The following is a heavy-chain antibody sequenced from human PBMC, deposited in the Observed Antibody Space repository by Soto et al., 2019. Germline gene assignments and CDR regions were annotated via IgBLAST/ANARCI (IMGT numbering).Heavy chain of an antibody. Sequence: GGSLRLSCAASGFTFSSYGMHWVRQAPGKGLEWVAVISYDGSNKYYADSVKGRLTISIDNSKNTLYQQMNSLRAEDTAVYYCAKDSNHTDYYDFWSGYYTLFDYWGQGTLVTVSS. J-gene: IGHJ4*02. CDR2: ISYDGSNK. CDR3: AKDSNHTDYYDFWSGYYTLFDY. D-gene: IGHD3-3*01. V-gene: IGHV3-30*18. CDR1: GFTFSSYG.